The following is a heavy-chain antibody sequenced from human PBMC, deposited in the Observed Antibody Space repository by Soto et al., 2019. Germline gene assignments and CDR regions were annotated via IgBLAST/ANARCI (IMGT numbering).Heavy chain of an antibody. J-gene: IGHJ4*02. CDR1: GGSISSGNYY. CDR3: ARGGLGYCATTSCYGFDH. D-gene: IGHD2-2*01. CDR2: RYYSGSI. V-gene: IGHV4-39*01. Sequence: TSETLSLTCTVSGGSISSGNYYWDWIRQPPGEGLEWIGSRYYSGSIYYNPSLKSRVTISVDTAKNQFSLKLSSVTAADTAVYYCARGGLGYCATTSCYGFDHWGQGTLVPVSS.